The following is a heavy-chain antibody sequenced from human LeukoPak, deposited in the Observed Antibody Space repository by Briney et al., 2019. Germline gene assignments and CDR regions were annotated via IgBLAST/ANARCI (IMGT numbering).Heavy chain of an antibody. CDR1: GGSISSYY. J-gene: IGHJ1*01. V-gene: IGHV4-59*01. D-gene: IGHD6-6*01. CDR2: IYYSGST. CDR3: ARGGAARLHFQN. Sequence: SETLSLTCTVYGGSISSYYWSWIRQPPGKGLEWIGYIYYSGSTNYNPSLKSRVTISVDTSKNQFSLKLSSVTAADTAVYYCARGGAARLHFQNWGQGTLVTVSS.